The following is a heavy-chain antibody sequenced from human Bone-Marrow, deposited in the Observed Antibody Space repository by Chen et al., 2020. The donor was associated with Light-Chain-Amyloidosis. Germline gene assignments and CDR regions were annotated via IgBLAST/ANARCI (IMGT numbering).Heavy chain of an antibody. D-gene: IGHD3-16*01. Sequence: VQLVESGGGVVQPGRSLRLSCAASGFTFSSYGMHWVRQAPGKGLEWVTNIKEDGSDKYYVDSVKGRFTISRDNAKNSVYLQMNSLIDEDTALYYCASYNGGAALNIWGQGTMVTVSS. CDR1: GFTFSSYG. CDR3: ASYNGGAALNI. J-gene: IGHJ3*02. CDR2: IKEDGSDK. V-gene: IGHV3-7*01.